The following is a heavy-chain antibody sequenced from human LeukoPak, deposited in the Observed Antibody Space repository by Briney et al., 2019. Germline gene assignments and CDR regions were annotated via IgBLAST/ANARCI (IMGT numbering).Heavy chain of an antibody. CDR3: ARGTVGYFDY. CDR2: INPNSGDT. Sequence: GASVKVSCKASGYTFTNYYMHWVRRAPGQGLEWMGWINPNSGDTNYAQKFQGRVTMTRDTSINTAYMELSRLRSDDTAVYYCARGTVGYFDYWGQGTLVTVSS. D-gene: IGHD4-11*01. V-gene: IGHV1-2*02. CDR1: GYTFTNYY. J-gene: IGHJ4*02.